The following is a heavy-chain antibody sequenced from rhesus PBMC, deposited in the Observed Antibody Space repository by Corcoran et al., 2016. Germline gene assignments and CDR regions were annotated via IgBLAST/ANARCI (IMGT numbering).Heavy chain of an antibody. CDR1: GYTFTDYY. CDR3: ATHLYSNYFDY. CDR2: VDPEDGEA. D-gene: IGHD4-23*01. J-gene: IGHJ4*01. Sequence: EVQLVQSGAEVKKPGASVKISCKATGYTFTDYYLHWVRQAPGKGLEWMGRVDPEDGEAQHAQKFQDRVTITADTSTDTAYMELGSLRSEDTAVYYCATHLYSNYFDYWGQGVLVTVSS. V-gene: IGHV1-111*02.